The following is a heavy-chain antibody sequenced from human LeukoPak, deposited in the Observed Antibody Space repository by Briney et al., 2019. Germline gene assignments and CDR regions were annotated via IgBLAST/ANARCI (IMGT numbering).Heavy chain of an antibody. V-gene: IGHV3-7*01. J-gene: IGHJ4*02. CDR3: AKDGVATRNKPVVVVAATVSD. D-gene: IGHD2-15*01. Sequence: PGGSLRLSCAASEFTFSSYWMNWVRQAPGKGLEGVANINPDGSQRKYVDSVKGRFTLSRDNSKNTLYLQMNSLRAEDTAVYYCAKDGVATRNKPVVVVAATVSDWGQGTLATVSS. CDR2: INPDGSQR. CDR1: EFTFSSYW.